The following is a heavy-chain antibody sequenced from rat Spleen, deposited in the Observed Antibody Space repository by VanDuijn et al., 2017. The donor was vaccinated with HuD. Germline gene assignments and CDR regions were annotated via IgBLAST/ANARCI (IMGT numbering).Heavy chain of an antibody. Sequence: EVQLVESGGGLVQPGRSMKLSCAASGFTFSNYDMAWVRQAPAKGLEWVATISPSGGTTYYRDSVKGRFTGSRDNAKTTLYLQMDSLRSEDTATYYCTTDGQGARFTYWGQGTLVTVSS. D-gene: IGHD5-1*01. CDR3: TTDGQGARFTY. J-gene: IGHJ3*01. CDR1: GFTFSNYD. CDR2: ISPSGGTT. V-gene: IGHV5-25*01.